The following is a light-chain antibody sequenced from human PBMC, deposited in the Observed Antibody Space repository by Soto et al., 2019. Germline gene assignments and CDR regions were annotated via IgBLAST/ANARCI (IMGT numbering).Light chain of an antibody. Sequence: QSVLTQPPSVSEAPRQRVTISCSGSTSNIGNNAVNWYQQLPGKAPKLLIYYDDLLPSGVSDRFSGSKSGTSASLAISGLQSEYEAEYYCAAWDDSLNGWVFGGGTKLTVL. CDR2: YDD. CDR1: TSNIGNNA. J-gene: IGLJ3*02. V-gene: IGLV1-36*01. CDR3: AAWDDSLNGWV.